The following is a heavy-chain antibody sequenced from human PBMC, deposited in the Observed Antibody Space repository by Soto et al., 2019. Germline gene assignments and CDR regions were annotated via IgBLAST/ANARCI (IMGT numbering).Heavy chain of an antibody. CDR3: ARWPQPRYTADPYAVDV. J-gene: IGHJ6*02. V-gene: IGHV1-69*11. D-gene: IGHD3-16*02. CDR2: IVPSLDTT. Sequence: QVHLVQSGTEVKKPGSSVKVSCKASGGTFSSSGFSWVRQAPGQGLEWMGMIVPSLDTTNYAQKFQARVTITADEVTSSAYIELLILRSEDTAVYYCARWPQPRYTADPYAVDVWGQGTRVIVSS. CDR1: GGTFSSSG.